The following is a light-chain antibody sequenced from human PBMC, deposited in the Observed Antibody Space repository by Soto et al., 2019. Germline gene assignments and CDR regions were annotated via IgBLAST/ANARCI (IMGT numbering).Light chain of an antibody. V-gene: IGLV2-23*01. CDR3: CLNTSTFSV. CDR2: EGT. J-gene: IGLJ2*01. Sequence: QSALTQPASMSGSPGQSITISCIETISYFGTKKFFSWYQQHPGKAPKLIIYEGTKRTSGVSDRFSGSKSVNTASLTLSGFQAEEEADYFCCLNTSTFSVFGGGTKVTVL. CDR1: ISYFGTKKF.